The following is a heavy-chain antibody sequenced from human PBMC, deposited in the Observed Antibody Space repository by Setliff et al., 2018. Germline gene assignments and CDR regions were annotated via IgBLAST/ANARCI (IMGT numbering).Heavy chain of an antibody. J-gene: IGHJ4*02. CDR3: ARGDFHGVTNL. Sequence: SVKVSCKASGGTFSSYTISWVRQAPGQGLEWMGRIIPILGIANYTQKFQGRVTITADKSTSTAYMELRSLRSEDTAVYYCARGDFHGVTNLWGQGTLVTVSS. CDR2: IIPILGIA. D-gene: IGHD4-4*01. CDR1: GGTFSSYT. V-gene: IGHV1-69*02.